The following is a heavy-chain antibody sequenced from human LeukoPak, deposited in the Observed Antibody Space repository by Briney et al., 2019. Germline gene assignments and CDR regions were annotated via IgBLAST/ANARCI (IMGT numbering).Heavy chain of an antibody. CDR3: ARSRVTSISWFDP. D-gene: IGHD2-21*02. J-gene: IGHJ5*02. CDR2: ISSDGGST. Sequence: GGSLRLSCAASGFTFSSFWMHWVRQAPGKELVWVSRISSDGGSTTYAGSVKGRFTISRDNAKNTRYLQMNSLRAEDTAVYYCARSRVTSISWFDPWGQGTLVTVSS. CDR1: GFTFSSFW. V-gene: IGHV3-74*01.